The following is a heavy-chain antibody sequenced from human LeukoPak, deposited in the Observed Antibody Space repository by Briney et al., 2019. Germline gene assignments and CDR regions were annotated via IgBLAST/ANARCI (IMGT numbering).Heavy chain of an antibody. CDR2: MNHSGST. CDR1: GGSFSGYY. CDR3: SSGRSPRIADRPKGKSDYYMDV. V-gene: IGHV4-34*01. D-gene: IGHD6-6*01. J-gene: IGHJ6*03. Sequence: PSETLSLTCAVYGGSFSGYYWCWGREPPGPGQGWGGDMNHSGSTNYNPPPKSRVTISVATSKTQFSLNLSSVTVAATAVDYCSSGRSPRIADRPKGKSDYYMDVWGKGTTVTVSS.